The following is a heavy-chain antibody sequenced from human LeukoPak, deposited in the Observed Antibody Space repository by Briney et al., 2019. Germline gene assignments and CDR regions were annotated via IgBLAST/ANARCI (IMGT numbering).Heavy chain of an antibody. CDR1: GYTFTSYG. CDR2: ISAYNGNT. CDR3: ARPYGYCSSTSCSTLYWYFDL. D-gene: IGHD2-2*03. V-gene: IGHV1-18*01. Sequence: ASVKVSCKASGYTFTSYGISWVRQAPRQRLEWMGWISAYNGNTNYTQKLQGRVTMTTDTSTSTAYMELRSLRSDDTAVYYCARPYGYCSSTSCSTLYWYFDLWGRGTLVTVSS. J-gene: IGHJ2*01.